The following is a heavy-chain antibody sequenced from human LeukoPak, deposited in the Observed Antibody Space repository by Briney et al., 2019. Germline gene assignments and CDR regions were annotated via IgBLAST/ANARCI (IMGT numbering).Heavy chain of an antibody. Sequence: GGSLRLSCAASGFTFSSYEMNWVRQAPGKGLEWVGRTQSKTDGGTIDYAAPVKGRFTISRDDSKNMLYLQMNSLKTEDTAVYYCATFGYCNGGGCYGFDYWGQGTLVAVSS. J-gene: IGHJ4*02. V-gene: IGHV3-15*01. CDR1: GFTFSSYE. CDR3: ATFGYCNGGGCYGFDY. D-gene: IGHD2-15*01. CDR2: TQSKTDGGTI.